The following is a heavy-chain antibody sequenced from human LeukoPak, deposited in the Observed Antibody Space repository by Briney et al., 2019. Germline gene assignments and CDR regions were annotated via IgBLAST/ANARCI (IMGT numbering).Heavy chain of an antibody. V-gene: IGHV3-30*18. CDR1: GFTFSSYD. D-gene: IGHD6-13*01. CDR3: AKDRTSTWSWDY. J-gene: IGHJ4*02. Sequence: GGSLRLSCAASGFTFSSYDMHWVRQAPGRGLEWVAIILSDGNDKYYADSVRGRFTISRDNSKDTLDLQMNSLRAEDTAVYYCAKDRTSTWSWDYWGQGTLVIVSS. CDR2: ILSDGNDK.